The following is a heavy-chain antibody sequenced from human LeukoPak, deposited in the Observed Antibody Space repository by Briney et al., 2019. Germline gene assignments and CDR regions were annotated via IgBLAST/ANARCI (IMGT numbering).Heavy chain of an antibody. CDR2: IKQDGSET. J-gene: IGHJ6*03. CDR3: AKNGDRGAYCSGGSCYPYYYYNMDV. V-gene: IGHV3-7*03. CDR1: GFTFKNYW. Sequence: GGSLRLSCAASGFTFKNYWMSWVRQAPGKGLEWVANIKQDGSETYYADSVKGRFTISRDNAKNSLYLQMNSLRDEDTAIYYCAKNGDRGAYCSGGSCYPYYYYNMDVWGKGTTVTISS. D-gene: IGHD2-15*01.